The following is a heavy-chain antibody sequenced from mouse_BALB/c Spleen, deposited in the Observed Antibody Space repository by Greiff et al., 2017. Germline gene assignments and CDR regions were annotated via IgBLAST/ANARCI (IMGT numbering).Heavy chain of an antibody. J-gene: IGHJ2*01. CDR2: ISSGGGST. V-gene: IGHV5-12-1*01. Sequence: DVMLVESGGGLVKPGGSLKLSCAASGFAFSSYDMSWVRQTPEKRLEWVAYISSGGGSTYYPDTVKGRFTISRDNAKNTLYLQMSSLKSEDTAMYYCASLYYYGSSDYWGQGTTLTVSS. D-gene: IGHD1-1*01. CDR3: ASLYYYGSSDY. CDR1: GFAFSSYD.